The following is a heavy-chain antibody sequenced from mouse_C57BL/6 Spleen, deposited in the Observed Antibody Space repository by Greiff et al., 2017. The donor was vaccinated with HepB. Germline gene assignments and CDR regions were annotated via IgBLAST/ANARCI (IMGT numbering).Heavy chain of an antibody. CDR3: AREGVTTVVASFDY. V-gene: IGHV5-4*01. D-gene: IGHD1-1*01. J-gene: IGHJ2*01. CDR2: ISDGGSYT. Sequence: EVKLMESGGGLVKPGGSLKLSCAASGFTFSSYAMSWVRQTPEKRLEWVATISDGGSYTYYPDNVKGRFTISRDNATNNLYLQMSHLKSEDTAMYYCAREGVTTVVASFDYWGQGTTLTVSS. CDR1: GFTFSSYA.